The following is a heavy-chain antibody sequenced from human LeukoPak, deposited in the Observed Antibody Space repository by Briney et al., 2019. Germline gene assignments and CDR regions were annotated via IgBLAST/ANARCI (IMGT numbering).Heavy chain of an antibody. CDR1: GFTFDDYA. CDR3: ARAGRHYYGSGSYFD. CDR2: ISWNSGSI. J-gene: IGHJ4*02. D-gene: IGHD3-10*01. Sequence: GGSLRLSCAASGFTFDDYAMHWVRQAPGKGLEWVSGISWNSGSIGYADSVKGRFTISRDNAKNSLYLQMNSLRAEDTAVYYCARAGRHYYGSGSYFDWGQGTLVTVSS. V-gene: IGHV3-9*01.